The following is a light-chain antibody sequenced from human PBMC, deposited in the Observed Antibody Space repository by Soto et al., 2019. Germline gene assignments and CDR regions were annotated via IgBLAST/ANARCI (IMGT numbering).Light chain of an antibody. Sequence: QSVLTQPPSASGTPGQRVTISCSGSSSNIGSNTVKWYQQLPGTAPKLLIYSNNQRPSGVPDRFSGSKSGTSASLAISGLQSEDEADYYWAAWDDSLNGWVFGGGTKLTVL. CDR2: SNN. CDR1: SSNIGSNT. V-gene: IGLV1-44*01. J-gene: IGLJ3*02. CDR3: AAWDDSLNGWV.